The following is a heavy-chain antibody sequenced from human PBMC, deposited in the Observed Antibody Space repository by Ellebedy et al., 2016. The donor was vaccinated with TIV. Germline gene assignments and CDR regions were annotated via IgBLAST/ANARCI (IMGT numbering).Heavy chain of an antibody. CDR2: ISSSGFSV. CDR1: GFTFSGYE. D-gene: IGHD3-9*01. V-gene: IGHV3-48*03. J-gene: IGHJ4*02. Sequence: PGGSLRLSCEASGFTFSGYEMNWVRQAPGAGLEWVSYISSSGFSVHYADSVKGRFTMSRDNAENTLSLQMSDLRVEDTGVYYCARGKKHVESYLTGFDSWGQGIQVTVSS. CDR3: ARGKKHVESYLTGFDS.